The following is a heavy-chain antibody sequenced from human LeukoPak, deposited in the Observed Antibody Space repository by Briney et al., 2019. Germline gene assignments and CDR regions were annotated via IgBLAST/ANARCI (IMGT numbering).Heavy chain of an antibody. J-gene: IGHJ3*02. Sequence: PGGSLRLSCAACGFTFSIYSKNWVRQAPGKGLEWVSSISNSSSYIYYADSVKGRFTICRDNAKNSLYLQMNSLRAEDTAVYYCASTPLPAYVWGSYRLDAFDIWGQGTMVTVSS. CDR2: ISNSSSYI. D-gene: IGHD3-16*02. CDR3: ASTPLPAYVWGSYRLDAFDI. CDR1: GFTFSIYS. V-gene: IGHV3-21*01.